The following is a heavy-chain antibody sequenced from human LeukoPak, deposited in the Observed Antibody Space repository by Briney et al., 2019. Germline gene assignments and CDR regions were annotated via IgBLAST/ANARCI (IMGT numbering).Heavy chain of an antibody. CDR3: ARHVNTAAAGSDAFDI. CDR1: GGSFSGYY. D-gene: IGHD6-13*01. Sequence: PSETLSLTCAVYGGSFSGYYWSWIRQPPGKGLEWIGEINHSGSTNYNPSLKSRVTISVDTSKNQFSLKLSSVTAADTAVYYCARHVNTAAAGSDAFDIWGQGTMVTVSS. J-gene: IGHJ3*02. V-gene: IGHV4-34*01. CDR2: INHSGST.